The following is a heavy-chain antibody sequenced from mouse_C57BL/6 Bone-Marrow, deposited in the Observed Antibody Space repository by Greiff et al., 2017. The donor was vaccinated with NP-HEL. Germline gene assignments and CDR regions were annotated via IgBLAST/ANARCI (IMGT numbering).Heavy chain of an antibody. CDR1: GFTFSSYG. J-gene: IGHJ2*01. V-gene: IGHV5-6*01. CDR2: ISSGGSYT. D-gene: IGHD2-5*01. Sequence: EVHLVESGGDLVKPGGSLKLSCAASGFTFSSYGMSWVRQTPDKRLEWVATISSGGSYTYYPDSVKGRFTISRDNAKNTLYLQMSSLKSEDTAMYYCARHRTIVRYYFDYWGQGTTLTVSS. CDR3: ARHRTIVRYYFDY.